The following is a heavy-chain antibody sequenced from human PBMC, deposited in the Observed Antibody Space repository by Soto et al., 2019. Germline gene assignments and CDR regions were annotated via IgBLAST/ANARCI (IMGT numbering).Heavy chain of an antibody. CDR2: INHSGST. CDR1: GGSFSGYY. V-gene: IGHV4-34*01. CDR3: ARGRWVRRVFDY. J-gene: IGHJ4*02. D-gene: IGHD3-10*01. Sequence: PSETLSLTCAVYGGSFSGYYWCWIRQPPGKGREWMGEINHSGSTNYNPSLKSLVTISVDTSKNQFSLKLSSVTAADTAVYYCARGRWVRRVFDYWGQGTLVTFSS.